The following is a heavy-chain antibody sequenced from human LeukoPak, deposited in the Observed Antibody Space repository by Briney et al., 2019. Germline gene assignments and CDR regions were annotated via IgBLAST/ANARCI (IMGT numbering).Heavy chain of an antibody. Sequence: ASVKVSCKASGYTFTSYYMHWVRQAPGQGLEWMGIINPSGGSTSYAQKFQGRVTMTRDMSTSTAYMELRSLRSDDTAVYYCVRESGGYYGGAFDYWGQGTLVTVSS. V-gene: IGHV1-46*01. CDR3: VRESGGYYGGAFDY. D-gene: IGHD3-22*01. CDR1: GYTFTSYY. CDR2: INPSGGST. J-gene: IGHJ4*02.